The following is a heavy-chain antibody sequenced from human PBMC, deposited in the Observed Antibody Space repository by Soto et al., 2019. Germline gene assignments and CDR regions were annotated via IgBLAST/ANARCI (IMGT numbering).Heavy chain of an antibody. Sequence: ASVKVSCKASGYTFTSYAMHWVRQAPGQRLEWMGWINAGNGNTKYSQKFQGRVTMTRDTSTSTAYMELSRLRSDDTAVYYCARGRFLEWSDAFDIWGQGTMVTVSS. CDR3: ARGRFLEWSDAFDI. V-gene: IGHV1-3*01. D-gene: IGHD3-3*01. CDR2: INAGNGNT. CDR1: GYTFTSYA. J-gene: IGHJ3*02.